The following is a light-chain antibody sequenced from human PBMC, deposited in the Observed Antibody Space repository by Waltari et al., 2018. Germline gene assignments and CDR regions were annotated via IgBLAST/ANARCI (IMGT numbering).Light chain of an antibody. J-gene: IGKJ5*01. V-gene: IGKV4-1*01. Sequence: EIVMTQSPDSLAVSLGERAAINCKSSRSVLYNSNNKNYLAWYQQKPRQPPKLLINWASSREAGVPDRFSGSGSGTDFTLTISSLQAEDVAVYYCQQYYSSPNSFGQGTRLEIK. CDR2: WAS. CDR1: RSVLYNSNNKNY. CDR3: QQYYSSPNS.